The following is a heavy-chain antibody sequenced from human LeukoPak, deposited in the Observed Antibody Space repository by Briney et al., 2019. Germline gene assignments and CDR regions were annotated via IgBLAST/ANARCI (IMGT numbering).Heavy chain of an antibody. CDR3: AREPLWFGEPFDY. CDR2: IYYSGST. CDR1: GGSISSYY. V-gene: IGHV4-59*12. J-gene: IGHJ4*02. D-gene: IGHD3-10*01. Sequence: PSETLSLTCTVSGGSISSYYWSWIRQPPGKGLEWIGYIYYSGSTNYNPSLKSRVTMSVDTSKNQFSLKLSSVTAADTAVYYCAREPLWFGEPFDYWGQGTLVTVSS.